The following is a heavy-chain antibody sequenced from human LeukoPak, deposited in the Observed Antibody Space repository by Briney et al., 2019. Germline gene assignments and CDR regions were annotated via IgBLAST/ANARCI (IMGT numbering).Heavy chain of an antibody. V-gene: IGHV1-8*01. CDR2: MNPNSGNT. J-gene: IGHJ6*02. Sequence: ASVKVSCKASGYTFTSYDINWERQATGQGLEWMGWMNPNSGNTGYAQKFQGRVTMTRNTSISTAYMELSSLRSEDTAVYYCARGGIMNYYYYGMDVWGQGTTVTVSS. CDR1: GYTFTSYD. CDR3: ARGGIMNYYYYGMDV. D-gene: IGHD3-16*01.